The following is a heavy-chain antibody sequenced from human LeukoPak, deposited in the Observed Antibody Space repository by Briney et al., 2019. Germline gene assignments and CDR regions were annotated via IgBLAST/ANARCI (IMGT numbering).Heavy chain of an antibody. CDR3: TKVRPPPGSGWYGGDDS. J-gene: IGHJ4*02. Sequence: GGSLRLSCAASGFAVSSNYMSWVRQAPGKGLEWVSSFKISGYADYADSVKGRFTISRDNSKNTLYLQMNSLRVEDTAVYYCTKVRPPPGSGWYGGDDSWGQGTLVTVSS. V-gene: IGHV3-53*01. CDR2: FKISGYA. CDR1: GFAVSSNY. D-gene: IGHD6-19*01.